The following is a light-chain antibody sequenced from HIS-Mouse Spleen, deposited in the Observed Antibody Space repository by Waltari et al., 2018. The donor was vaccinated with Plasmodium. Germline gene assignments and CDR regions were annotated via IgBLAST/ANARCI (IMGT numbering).Light chain of an antibody. Sequence: SYELTKPPSVSVSPGQTASITCPGDKLGDKYACWYQQKPGQSPVLGIYQDSKRPSGIPERFSGSNSGNTATLTISGTQAMDEADYYCQAWDSSNWVFGGGTKLTVL. CDR1: KLGDKY. CDR2: QDS. CDR3: QAWDSSNWV. J-gene: IGLJ3*02. V-gene: IGLV3-1*01.